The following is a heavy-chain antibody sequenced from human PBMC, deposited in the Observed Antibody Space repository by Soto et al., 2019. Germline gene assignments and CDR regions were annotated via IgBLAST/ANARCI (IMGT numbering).Heavy chain of an antibody. J-gene: IGHJ4*02. Sequence: SEALSLTCTVSGGSISSYYWNWIRQPAGKGLEWIGRIHTSGTTNYNPSLKSRVTLSVDTSKKQFSLKLSSVTAAGTAVYYCARSTGDFWSGYYYYWGQGTLVTVSS. V-gene: IGHV4-4*07. CDR2: IHTSGTT. CDR1: GGSISSYY. CDR3: ARSTGDFWSGYYYY. D-gene: IGHD3-3*01.